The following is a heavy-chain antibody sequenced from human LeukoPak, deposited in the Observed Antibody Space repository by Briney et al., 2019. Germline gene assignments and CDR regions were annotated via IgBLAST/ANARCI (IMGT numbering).Heavy chain of an antibody. CDR1: GFTFSNSA. Sequence: GGSLILSCAASGFTFSNSAMNWVRQVPGKGLEWVSSIDYDSSHIYYAASVRGRFTISRDNARNSVYLQMKSLRVEDTAVCYCARDPLRYLRVGHYDYWGQGTLVAVSS. CDR3: ARDPLRYLRVGHYDY. J-gene: IGHJ4*02. V-gene: IGHV3-21*01. D-gene: IGHD3-9*01. CDR2: IDYDSSHI.